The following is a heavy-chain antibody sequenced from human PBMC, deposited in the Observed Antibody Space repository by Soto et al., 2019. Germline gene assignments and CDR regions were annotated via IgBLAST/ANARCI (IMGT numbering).Heavy chain of an antibody. D-gene: IGHD3-10*01. CDR3: AKVSGSYSSRFDY. CDR1: GFTFSSYA. V-gene: IGHV3-23*01. J-gene: IGHJ4*02. CDR2: SSGSGGST. Sequence: EVQLLESGGGLVQPGGSLRLSCAASGFTFSSYAMSWVRQAPGKGLEWVSASSGSGGSTYYADSVKGRFTISRDNAKNTLYLQMNSLRAEETAVYYCAKVSGSYSSRFDYWGQGTLVTVSS.